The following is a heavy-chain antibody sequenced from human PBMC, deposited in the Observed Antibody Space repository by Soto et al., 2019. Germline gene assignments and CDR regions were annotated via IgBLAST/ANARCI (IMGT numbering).Heavy chain of an antibody. CDR2: IIPVFGSA. J-gene: IGHJ6*02. Sequence: ASVKVSCKASGDTFRSYAITWVRQAPGQGLEWMGVIIPVFGSANYAQKFQGRVTITADKSTSTADMELSSLRSEDTAVYYCARDPCWSDEGHYFYGMDVWGQGTTVTVSS. D-gene: IGHD1-1*01. V-gene: IGHV1-69*06. CDR3: ARDPCWSDEGHYFYGMDV. CDR1: GDTFRSYA.